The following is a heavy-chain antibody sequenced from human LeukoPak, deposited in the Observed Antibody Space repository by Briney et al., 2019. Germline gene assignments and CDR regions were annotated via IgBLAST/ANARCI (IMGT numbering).Heavy chain of an antibody. J-gene: IGHJ3*02. D-gene: IGHD3-10*01. CDR3: ARPYGSGSYDAFDI. V-gene: IGHV4-31*03. CDR2: IYYSGST. CDR1: GGSISSGGYY. Sequence: SETLSLTCTVSGGSISSGGYYWSWIRQHPGKGLEWIGYIYYSGSTYYNPSLKSRVTISVDTSKNQFSLKLSSVAAADTAVYYCARPYGSGSYDAFDIWGQGTMVTVSS.